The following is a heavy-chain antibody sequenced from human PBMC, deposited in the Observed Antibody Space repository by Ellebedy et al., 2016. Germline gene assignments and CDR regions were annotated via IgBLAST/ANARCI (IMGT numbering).Heavy chain of an antibody. CDR3: ARDQGWVQPTERFDY. Sequence: ASVKVSCXASGYTFNSYGISWVRQAPGQGLEWMGWISAYNGKTRYAQKFQGRVTMTTDTSTNTAYMELRSLRSDDTAVYYCARDQGWVQPTERFDYWGQGTLVTVSS. J-gene: IGHJ4*02. V-gene: IGHV1-18*01. CDR2: ISAYNGKT. CDR1: GYTFNSYG. D-gene: IGHD5-24*01.